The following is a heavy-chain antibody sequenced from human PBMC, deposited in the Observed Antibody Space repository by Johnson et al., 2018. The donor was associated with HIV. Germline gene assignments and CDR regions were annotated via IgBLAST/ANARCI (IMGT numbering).Heavy chain of an antibody. CDR2: ISGSGGST. V-gene: IGHV3-23*04. J-gene: IGHJ3*02. Sequence: VQLVESGGGVVQPERSLRLSCAASGFTFNNYGIHWVSQAPGKGLEWVSAISGSGGSTYYADSVKGRFPISRDNSKNPLFVQMNSLRAEDTAVYYCANLAYGSGTYWGSDASDIWGQGTLVTVS. CDR1: GFTFNNYG. D-gene: IGHD3-10*01. CDR3: ANLAYGSGTYWGSDASDI.